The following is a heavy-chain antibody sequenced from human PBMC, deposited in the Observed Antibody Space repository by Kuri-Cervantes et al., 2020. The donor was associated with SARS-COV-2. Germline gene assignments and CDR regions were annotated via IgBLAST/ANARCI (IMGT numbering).Heavy chain of an antibody. CDR3: ARDKRSLDFWSGYYSTRTRYWYFDL. V-gene: IGHV3-30*02. Sequence: GESLKISCAASGFTFSSYGMHWVRQAPGKGLEWVALIHYDGTNTYYAVSVRGRFTISRDNSKNTLYLQMNSLRAEDTAVYYCARDKRSLDFWSGYYSTRTRYWYFDLWGRGTLVTVSS. J-gene: IGHJ2*01. CDR2: IHYDGTNT. CDR1: GFTFSSYG. D-gene: IGHD3-3*01.